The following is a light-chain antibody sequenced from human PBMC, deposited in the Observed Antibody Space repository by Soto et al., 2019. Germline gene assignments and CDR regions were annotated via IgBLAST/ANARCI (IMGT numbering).Light chain of an antibody. CDR2: AAS. J-gene: IGKJ5*01. CDR3: QQSYSTPIT. Sequence: DIQMTQSPSSLSASVGDRVTITCRASQSISSXLNWYQQKPGKAPKLLIYAASSLQSGVPSRFSXSGXGTDXXLTISSLQPEDFATYYCQQSYSTPITFGQGTRLEIK. CDR1: QSISSX. V-gene: IGKV1-39*01.